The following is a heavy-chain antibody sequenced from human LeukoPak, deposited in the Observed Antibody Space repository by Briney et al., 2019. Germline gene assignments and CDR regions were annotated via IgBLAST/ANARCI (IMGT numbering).Heavy chain of an antibody. D-gene: IGHD6-13*01. CDR3: ATDLRIAAAHYAFDI. CDR2: FDPEDGET. J-gene: IGHJ3*02. V-gene: IGHV1-24*01. Sequence: ASVKVSCKVSGYTLTELSMHWVRQAPGKGLEWLGGFDPEDGETIYAQKFQGRVTMTEDTSTDTAYMELSSLRSEDTAVYYCATDLRIAAAHYAFDIWGQGTMVTASS. CDR1: GYTLTELS.